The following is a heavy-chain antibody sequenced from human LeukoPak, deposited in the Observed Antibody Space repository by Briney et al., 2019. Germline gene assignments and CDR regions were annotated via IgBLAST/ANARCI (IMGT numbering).Heavy chain of an antibody. CDR3: ARIPKRAYYYDSSGYYFDY. CDR2: IYYSGST. Sequence: SETLSLTCTVSGGSISSGDYYWSWIRQPPGEGLEWIGYIYYSGSTYYNPSLKSRVTISVDTSKNQFSLKLSSVTAADTAVYYCARIPKRAYYYDSSGYYFDYWGQGTLVTVSS. J-gene: IGHJ4*02. D-gene: IGHD3-22*01. CDR1: GGSISSGDYY. V-gene: IGHV4-30-4*08.